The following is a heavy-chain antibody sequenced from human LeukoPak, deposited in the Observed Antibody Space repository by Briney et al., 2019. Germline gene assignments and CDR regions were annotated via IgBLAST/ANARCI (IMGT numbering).Heavy chain of an antibody. CDR3: AREIVGAARGRIDY. V-gene: IGHV3-7*01. D-gene: IGHD1-26*01. CDR1: GFPFCIYW. Sequence: GGSLRLSCAASGFPFCIYWMSCVPQAPEKGLEWVANIKQEGSEKHYVDSVRGRFTISREKAKNSLYLQKNSVRAEANAVYYFAREIVGAARGRIDYCGEGDLVSVSS. CDR2: IKQEGSEK. J-gene: IGHJ4*02.